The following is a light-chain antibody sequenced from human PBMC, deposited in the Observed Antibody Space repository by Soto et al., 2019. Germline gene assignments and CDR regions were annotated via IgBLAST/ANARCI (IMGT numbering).Light chain of an antibody. Sequence: EVVMTQSPATLSVSPGEGATLXXXASQGIGDTLAWYQHKAGQTPRLLIYDTSTRATGVPARFSGSRSGTEFTLTINSLQSEDFAVYYCQRYNNWPLTFGGGTKVDNK. CDR1: QGIGDT. CDR3: QRYNNWPLT. V-gene: IGKV3-15*01. J-gene: IGKJ4*01. CDR2: DTS.